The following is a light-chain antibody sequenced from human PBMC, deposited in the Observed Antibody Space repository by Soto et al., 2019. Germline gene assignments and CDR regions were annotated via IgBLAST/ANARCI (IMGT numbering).Light chain of an antibody. J-gene: IGLJ1*01. V-gene: IGLV2-11*01. Sequence: QSVLTQPRSVSGSPGQSVTISCTGTSSDVGGYNYVSWYQQHPGKAPKLMIYEVSKRPSGVPDRFSGSKSDNTASLTISGLQAEDEADYYCSSYAGSYTLGVFGTGTKLTVL. CDR2: EVS. CDR3: SSYAGSYTLGV. CDR1: SSDVGGYNY.